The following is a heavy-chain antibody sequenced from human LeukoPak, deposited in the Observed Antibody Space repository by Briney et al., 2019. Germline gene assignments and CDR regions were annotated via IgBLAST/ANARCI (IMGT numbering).Heavy chain of an antibody. J-gene: IGHJ4*02. CDR1: GGSFSGYY. Sequence: SETLSLTCAVYGGSFSGYYWSWTRQPPGKGLEWIGEINHSGSTNYNPSLKSRVTISVDTSKNQFSLKLSSVTAADTAVYYCARAAEVRGSCDYWGQGTLVTVSS. V-gene: IGHV4-34*01. CDR2: INHSGST. CDR3: ARAAEVRGSCDY. D-gene: IGHD3-10*01.